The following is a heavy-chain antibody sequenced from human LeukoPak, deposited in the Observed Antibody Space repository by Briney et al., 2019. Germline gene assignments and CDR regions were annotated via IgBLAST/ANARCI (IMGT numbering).Heavy chain of an antibody. CDR3: ARTVIVVVTHDAFDI. J-gene: IGHJ3*02. CDR1: GGTFSSYA. CDR2: IIPIFGTA. Sequence: ASVKVSCKAPGGTFSSYAISWVRQAPGQGLEWMGGIIPIFGTANYAQKFQGRVTITADKSTSTAYMELSSLRSEDTAVYYCARTVIVVVTHDAFDIWGQGTMVTVSS. D-gene: IGHD3-22*01. V-gene: IGHV1-69*06.